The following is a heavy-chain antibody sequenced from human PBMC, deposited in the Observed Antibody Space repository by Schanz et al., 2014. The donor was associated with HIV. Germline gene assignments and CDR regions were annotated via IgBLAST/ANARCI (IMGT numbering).Heavy chain of an antibody. CDR3: ARGITGNSYGFDY. CDR2: ITGPGDTM. D-gene: IGHD5-18*01. J-gene: IGHJ4*02. Sequence: VQLVESGGGVVQPGRSLRLSCAASGFTFSTYGMHWVRQGPGKGLEWVAHITGPGDTMYYADSVKGRFTISRDNAKNSLNLQLKSLRAEDTAVYYCARGITGNSYGFDYWGQGALVSVSS. V-gene: IGHV3-48*04. CDR1: GFTFSTYG.